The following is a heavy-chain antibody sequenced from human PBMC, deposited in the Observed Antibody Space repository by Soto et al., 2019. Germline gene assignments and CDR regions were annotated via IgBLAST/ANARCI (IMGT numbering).Heavy chain of an antibody. CDR1: GYTFTSYA. Sequence: WASVKVSCKASGYTFTSYAMHWVRQAPGQRLEWMGWINAGNGNTKYSQKFQGRVTITRDTSASTAYMELSSLRSEDTAVYYCASSAAPTYYYGMDVWGQGTTVTVSS. CDR2: INAGNGNT. D-gene: IGHD6-13*01. J-gene: IGHJ6*02. CDR3: ASSAAPTYYYGMDV. V-gene: IGHV1-3*01.